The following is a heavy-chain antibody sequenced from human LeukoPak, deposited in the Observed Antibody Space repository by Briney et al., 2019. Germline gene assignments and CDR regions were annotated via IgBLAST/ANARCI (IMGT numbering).Heavy chain of an antibody. CDR1: GFILSRYG. D-gene: IGHD2-21*02. CDR3: AKKGGGDCYADAFDI. J-gene: IGHJ3*02. V-gene: IGHV3-30*18. Sequence: PGRSLRLSCEVSGFILSRYGMHWVRQAPGKGLEWVAFISYDGSDKYYVDSVKGRFTVSRDNSKNTLNLQMNSLRGEDTAVYYCAKKGGGDCYADAFDIWGQGTIVTVFS. CDR2: ISYDGSDK.